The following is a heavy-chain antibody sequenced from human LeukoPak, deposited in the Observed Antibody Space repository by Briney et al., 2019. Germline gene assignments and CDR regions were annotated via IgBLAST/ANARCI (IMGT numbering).Heavy chain of an antibody. J-gene: IGHJ4*02. CDR2: ISAYNGNT. CDR3: ARGFTYYYDSSGYPILGY. Sequence: ASVKVSCKASGYSFTSYGITWVRQAPGQGLEWMGWISAYNGNTNYAQKLQDRVTMTTDTLTSTAYVELRSLRSDDTAVYYCARGFTYYYDSSGYPILGYWGQGTLVTVSS. V-gene: IGHV1-18*01. CDR1: GYSFTSYG. D-gene: IGHD3-22*01.